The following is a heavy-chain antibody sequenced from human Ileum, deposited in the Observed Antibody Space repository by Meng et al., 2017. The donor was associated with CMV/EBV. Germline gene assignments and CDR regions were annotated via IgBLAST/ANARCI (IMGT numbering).Heavy chain of an antibody. D-gene: IGHD6-25*01. J-gene: IGHJ4*02. CDR2: INHSGSN. V-gene: IGHV4-34*01. Sequence: RTCAVYGGSFSGYYWSWIRQPPGKGLEWIGEINHSGSNNYNPSLKSRVTISVDTSKNQFSLKLSSVTAADTAVYYCAIIAARDYFDYWGQGTLVTVSS. CDR3: AIIAARDYFDY. CDR1: GGSFSGYY.